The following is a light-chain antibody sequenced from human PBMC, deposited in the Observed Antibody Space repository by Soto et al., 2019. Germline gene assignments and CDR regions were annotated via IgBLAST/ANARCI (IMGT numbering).Light chain of an antibody. J-gene: IGLJ1*01. Sequence: QSVLTQPPSASGSPGQSVTISCTGTNNDIGGYNYVSWYQQHPGKAPKLMIHEVNKRPSGVPDRFSGSKSGNTASLTVSGPQAEDEADYYCSSYAGSNSPYVFGTGTKVTVL. V-gene: IGLV2-8*01. CDR1: NNDIGGYNY. CDR2: EVN. CDR3: SSYAGSNSPYV.